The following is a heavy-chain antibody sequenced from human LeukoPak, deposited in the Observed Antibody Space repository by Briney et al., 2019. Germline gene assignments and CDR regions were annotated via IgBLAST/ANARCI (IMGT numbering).Heavy chain of an antibody. V-gene: IGHV3-23*01. D-gene: IGHD3-10*01. Sequence: SVKGRFTISRDNSKNTLYLQMNSLRAEDTAVYYCAKDITWFGEPYPYFDYWGQGTLVTVSS. J-gene: IGHJ4*02. CDR3: AKDITWFGEPYPYFDY.